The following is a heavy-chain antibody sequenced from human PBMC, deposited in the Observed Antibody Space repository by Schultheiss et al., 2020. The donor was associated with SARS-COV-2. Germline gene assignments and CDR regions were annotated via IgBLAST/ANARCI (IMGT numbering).Heavy chain of an antibody. CDR2: IYSGGST. V-gene: IGHV3-23*03. Sequence: GESLKISCAASGFTFSSYAMSWVRQAPGKGLEWVSVIYSGGSTYYADSVKGRFTISRDNAKNSLYLQMNSLRAEDTAVYYCAKGVGATTMTDYWGQGTLVTVSS. J-gene: IGHJ4*02. CDR3: AKGVGATTMTDY. D-gene: IGHD1-26*01. CDR1: GFTFSSYA.